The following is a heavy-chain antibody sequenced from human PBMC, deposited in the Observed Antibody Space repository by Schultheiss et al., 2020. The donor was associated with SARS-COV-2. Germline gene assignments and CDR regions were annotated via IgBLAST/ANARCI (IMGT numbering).Heavy chain of an antibody. D-gene: IGHD4-17*01. CDR1: GGSINNGGYY. CDR3: ASAPTVTTWGSDY. V-gene: IGHV4-31*03. Sequence: SETLSLTCTVSGGSINNGGYYWSWIRQHPRKGLEWIGYIYYSGNTYFNPSLKSRVTISVDTSKNQFSLKLSSVTAADTAVYYCASAPTVTTWGSDYWGQGTLVTVSS. CDR2: IYYSGNT. J-gene: IGHJ4*02.